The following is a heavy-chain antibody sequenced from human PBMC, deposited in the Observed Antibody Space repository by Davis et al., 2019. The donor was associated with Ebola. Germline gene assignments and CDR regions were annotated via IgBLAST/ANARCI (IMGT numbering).Heavy chain of an antibody. V-gene: IGHV1-18*01. Sequence: ASVKVSCKAFSYTFTSYGISWVRQAPGQGLEWMGWISAYNGNTNYAQKLQGKVTMTTDTSRSTAYMELRSLRSDDTAVYYCASGLVRGESYWYFDLWGRGTLVAVSS. D-gene: IGHD6-6*01. CDR1: SYTFTSYG. J-gene: IGHJ2*01. CDR3: ASGLVRGESYWYFDL. CDR2: ISAYNGNT.